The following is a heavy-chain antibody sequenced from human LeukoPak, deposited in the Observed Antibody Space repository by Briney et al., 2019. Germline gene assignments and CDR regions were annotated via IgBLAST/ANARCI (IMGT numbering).Heavy chain of an antibody. D-gene: IGHD2-21*02. CDR3: ARVAVVVTTIQSYFDY. CDR2: ISSSSSYI. Sequence: GGSLRLSCAASGLTFSSYSMNWVRQAPGRGVEWVSSISSSSSYIYYADSVKGRFTISRDNAKNSLFLQMNSLRVEDTAVYYCARVAVVVTTIQSYFDYWGQGTLVTVSS. V-gene: IGHV3-21*06. J-gene: IGHJ4*02. CDR1: GLTFSSYS.